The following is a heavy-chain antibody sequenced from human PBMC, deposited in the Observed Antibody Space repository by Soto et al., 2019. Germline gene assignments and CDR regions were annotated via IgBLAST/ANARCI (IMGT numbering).Heavy chain of an antibody. J-gene: IGHJ4*02. V-gene: IGHV4-39*01. CDR2: IHYSGNT. Sequence: QLQLQESGPGLVKPSETLSLTCTVSGASISSNNYWVWIRQPPGKGLEGIGSIHYSGNTYYNSSLESRVTISLDTSKNQFSLKLTSVTAADTAVYYCARHDQWLIRLYYWGQGTLVTVSS. CDR1: GASISSNNY. D-gene: IGHD6-19*01. CDR3: ARHDQWLIRLYY.